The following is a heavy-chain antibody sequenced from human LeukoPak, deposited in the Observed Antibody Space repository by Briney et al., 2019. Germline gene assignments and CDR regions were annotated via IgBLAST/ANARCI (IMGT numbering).Heavy chain of an antibody. D-gene: IGHD3-10*01. V-gene: IGHV1-8*01. CDR3: ARGVRGFRSEAFYYYMDV. Sequence: ASVKVSCKASGYTFTSYDINWVRQATGQGLEWMGWVNPNSGNTGYAQKFQGRVTMTRNTSISTAYMELSSLGSEDTAVYYCARGVRGFRSEAFYYYMDVWGKGTTVTVSS. CDR1: GYTFTSYD. J-gene: IGHJ6*03. CDR2: VNPNSGNT.